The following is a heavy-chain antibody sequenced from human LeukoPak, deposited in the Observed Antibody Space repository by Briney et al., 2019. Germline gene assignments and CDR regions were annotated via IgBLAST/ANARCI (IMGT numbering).Heavy chain of an antibody. V-gene: IGHV3-23*01. D-gene: IGHD3-3*01. CDR3: AKRYSEFSLPNPADAFDI. J-gene: IGHJ3*02. Sequence: GGTLRLSCAASGFTFSSYGMSWVRQAPGKGLEWVSAISGSGGSTYYADSVKGRFTISRDNSKNTPYLQMNSLRAEDTAVYYCAKRYSEFSLPNPADAFDIWGQGTMVTVSS. CDR2: ISGSGGST. CDR1: GFTFSSYG.